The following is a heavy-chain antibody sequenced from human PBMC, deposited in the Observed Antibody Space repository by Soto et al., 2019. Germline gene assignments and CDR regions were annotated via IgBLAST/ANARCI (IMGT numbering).Heavy chain of an antibody. J-gene: IGHJ5*02. D-gene: IGHD3-3*01. CDR2: INHSGST. V-gene: IGHV4-34*01. Sequence: SETLSLTCAVYGGSFSGYYWSWIRQPPGKGLEWIGEINHSGSTNYNPSLKSRVTISVDTSKNQFSLKLSSVTAADTAVYYCARGTTDYDFWSGYYFWFDPWGQGTLVTVSS. CDR3: ARGTTDYDFWSGYYFWFDP. CDR1: GGSFSGYY.